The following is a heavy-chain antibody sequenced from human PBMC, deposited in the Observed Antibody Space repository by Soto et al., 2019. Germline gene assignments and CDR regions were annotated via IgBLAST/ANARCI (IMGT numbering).Heavy chain of an antibody. D-gene: IGHD6-6*01. CDR1: AFTFSDYG. Sequence: PGGSLRLSCAVSAFTFSDYGMHWVRQAPGKGLEWVAVMSYAGSYKYYADSVKGRFTISRDLSGNTLFLQMNSLRLEDTAVYFCAKEMYPRTLRDSSSPWGDYWGQGTLVTVSS. J-gene: IGHJ4*02. CDR3: AKEMYPRTLRDSSSPWGDY. V-gene: IGHV3-30*18. CDR2: MSYAGSYK.